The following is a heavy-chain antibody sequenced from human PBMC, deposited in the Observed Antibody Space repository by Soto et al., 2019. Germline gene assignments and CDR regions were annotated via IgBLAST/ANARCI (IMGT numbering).Heavy chain of an antibody. V-gene: IGHV3-48*03. J-gene: IGHJ6*02. CDR1: GFTFSSYE. CDR3: ARVPRNFYYNGMDV. Sequence: GGSLRLSCEGSGFTFSSYEMNWVRQAPGKGLEWVSYISSSGSTKNYADSVKGRFTISRDNVENSLYLQMNSLRAEDTAVYYCARVPRNFYYNGMDVWGQGTTVTVSS. CDR2: ISSSGSTK.